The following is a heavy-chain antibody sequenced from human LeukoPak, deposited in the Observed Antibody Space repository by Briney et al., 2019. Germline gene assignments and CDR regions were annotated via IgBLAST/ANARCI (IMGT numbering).Heavy chain of an antibody. Sequence: SAKVSCKASGGTFSSYAISWVRQAPGQGLEWMGRIIPILGIANYAQKFQGRVTITADKSTSTAYMELSSLRSEDTAVYYCARDVHLGDAFDIWGQGTMVTVSS. CDR3: ARDVHLGDAFDI. CDR1: GGTFSSYA. D-gene: IGHD3-16*01. CDR2: IIPILGIA. J-gene: IGHJ3*02. V-gene: IGHV1-69*04.